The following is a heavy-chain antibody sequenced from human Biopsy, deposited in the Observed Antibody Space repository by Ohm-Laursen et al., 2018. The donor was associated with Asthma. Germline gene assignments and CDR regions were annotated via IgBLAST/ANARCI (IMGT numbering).Heavy chain of an antibody. V-gene: IGHV3-23*01. Sequence: SLRLSCTASGFTFSSYVMNWVRQAPGKGLEWVAAITGGNDSTYYADSVKGRFTISRDNSKNTVYLQMNSLTVEDAAVYYCAKDKGGPRIGVAGTFDHWGQGTLVTVSS. J-gene: IGHJ4*02. CDR1: GFTFSSYV. CDR3: AKDKGGPRIGVAGTFDH. D-gene: IGHD6-13*01. CDR2: ITGGNDST.